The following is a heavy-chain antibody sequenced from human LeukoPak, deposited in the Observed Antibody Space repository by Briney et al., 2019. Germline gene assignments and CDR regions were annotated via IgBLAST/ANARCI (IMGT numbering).Heavy chain of an antibody. CDR3: AARGEWEGKIRYYYYYMDV. D-gene: IGHD1-26*01. Sequence: GASVKVSCKASGFTFTSSAVQWVRQARGQRLEWIGWIVVGSGNTNYAQKFQERVTITRDMSTSTAYMELSSLRSEDTAVYYCAARGEWEGKIRYYYYYMDVWGKGTTVTVSS. J-gene: IGHJ6*03. CDR1: GFTFTSSA. CDR2: IVVGSGNT. V-gene: IGHV1-58*01.